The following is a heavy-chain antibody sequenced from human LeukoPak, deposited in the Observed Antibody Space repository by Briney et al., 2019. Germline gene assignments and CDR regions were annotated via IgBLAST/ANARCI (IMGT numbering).Heavy chain of an antibody. CDR2: IGAYNGNT. Sequence: GASVKVSCKASGYTFTSYGISWVRQAPGQGLEWMGWIGAYNGNTNYAQKLQGRVTMTTDTSTSTAYMELRSLRSDDTAVYYCARDPSQDYYDSSGYYGFDYWGQGTLVTVSS. CDR3: ARDPSQDYYDSSGYYGFDY. V-gene: IGHV1-18*01. CDR1: GYTFTSYG. J-gene: IGHJ4*02. D-gene: IGHD3-22*01.